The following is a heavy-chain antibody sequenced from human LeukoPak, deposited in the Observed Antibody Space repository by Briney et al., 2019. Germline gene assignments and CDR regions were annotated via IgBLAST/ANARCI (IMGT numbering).Heavy chain of an antibody. CDR1: GGSFSRYY. J-gene: IGHJ5*02. V-gene: IGHV4-34*01. CDR3: ARLTYSNNWYFRRGLDDWFDP. D-gene: IGHD6-13*01. CDR2: INHSGSA. Sequence: SETLSLTCAVYGGSFSRYYWTWIRQPPGKGLEWIGEINHSGSANYNPSLKSRVTISVDASKSQFSLRLSSVTAADTAVYYCARLTYSNNWYFRRGLDDWFDPWGQGTLVTVSS.